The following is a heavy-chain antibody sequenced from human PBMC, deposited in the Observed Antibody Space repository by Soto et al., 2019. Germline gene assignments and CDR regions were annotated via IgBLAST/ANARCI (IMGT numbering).Heavy chain of an antibody. CDR2: IYSSENT. J-gene: IGHJ4*02. V-gene: IGHV4-39*02. D-gene: IGHD3-22*01. CDR1: GYSVSTNNYS. Sequence: PSETLSLTCTVSGYSVSTNNYSWGWIPQSPGKGLEWIGTIYSSENTYYNPSLLSRVTISVDTSKNAFSLRLSSVTAADTAVYYCARDVYYYDSSGYSCYFDDWGQGTRVTVSS. CDR3: ARDVYYYDSSGYSCYFDD.